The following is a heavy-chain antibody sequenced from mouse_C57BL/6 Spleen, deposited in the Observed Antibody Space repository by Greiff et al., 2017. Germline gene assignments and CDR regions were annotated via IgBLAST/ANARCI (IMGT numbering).Heavy chain of an antibody. Sequence: EVKLVESGGGLVQPGGSLSLSCAASGFTFTDYYMSWVRQPPGKALEWLGFIRNKANGYTTEYSASVKGRFTISRDNSQSILYLQMNALRAEDSATYCCARSQSPSIAPYGRGWYLDVWGTGTTVTVSS. V-gene: IGHV7-3*01. D-gene: IGHD1-1*01. CDR3: ARSQSPSIAPYGRGWYLDV. CDR2: IRNKANGYTT. CDR1: GFTFTDYY. J-gene: IGHJ1*03.